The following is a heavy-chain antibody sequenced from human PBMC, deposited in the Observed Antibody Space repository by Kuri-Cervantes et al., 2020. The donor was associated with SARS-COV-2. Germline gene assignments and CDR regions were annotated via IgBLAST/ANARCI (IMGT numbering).Heavy chain of an antibody. V-gene: IGHV3-30*04. CDR2: ISYDGSNK. CDR1: GFTFSSYA. Sequence: GGSLRPSCAAPGFTFSSYAMHWVRQAPGKGLEWVAIISYDGSNKYYADAVKGRFTISRDNSKNTLYLQMNSLRAEDTAVYYCARDTAARYFDYWGQGTLVTVSS. CDR3: ARDTAARYFDY. J-gene: IGHJ4*02. D-gene: IGHD6-6*01.